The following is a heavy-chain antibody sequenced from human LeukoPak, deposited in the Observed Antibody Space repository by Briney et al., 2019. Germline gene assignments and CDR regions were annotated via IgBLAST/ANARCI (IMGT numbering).Heavy chain of an antibody. D-gene: IGHD5-18*01. CDR2: INPSGGST. V-gene: IGHV1-46*01. Sequence: ASVKVSCKASGYTFTSYYMHWVRQAPGQGLEWMGIINPSGGSTSYAQKFQGRVTMTRDTSTSTVDMELSSLRSEDTAVYYCARGGYSYGPVPYYFDYWGQGTLVTVSS. CDR3: ARGGYSYGPVPYYFDY. CDR1: GYTFTSYY. J-gene: IGHJ4*02.